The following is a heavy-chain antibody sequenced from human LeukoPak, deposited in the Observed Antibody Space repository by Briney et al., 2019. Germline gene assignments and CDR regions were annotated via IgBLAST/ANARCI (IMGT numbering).Heavy chain of an antibody. Sequence: GGSLRLSCAASGFTFSNAWMNWVRQAPGKGLEWVGRIKSKTDGGTTDYAAPVKGRFTISRDDSKNTLYLQMNSLKPEDTAVYYCTTAGNYGSGTNPYYWGQGTLVTVSS. J-gene: IGHJ4*02. V-gene: IGHV3-15*07. D-gene: IGHD3-10*01. CDR2: IKSKTDGGTT. CDR3: TTAGNYGSGTNPYY. CDR1: GFTFSNAW.